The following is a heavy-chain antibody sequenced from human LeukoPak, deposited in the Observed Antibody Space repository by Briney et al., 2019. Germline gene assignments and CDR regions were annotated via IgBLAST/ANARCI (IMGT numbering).Heavy chain of an antibody. Sequence: PGGSLRLSCEASGFTFDEESMHWVRQSPGKGLEWICIISRDGESIHYADSVKGRFTISRDNSENSLHLPMNSLRTEDTALYYCAKGMYSSSSSGIDYWGQGTPVTVSS. CDR1: GFTFDEES. J-gene: IGHJ4*02. D-gene: IGHD6-6*01. CDR3: AKGMYSSSSSGIDY. V-gene: IGHV3-43*01. CDR2: ISRDGESI.